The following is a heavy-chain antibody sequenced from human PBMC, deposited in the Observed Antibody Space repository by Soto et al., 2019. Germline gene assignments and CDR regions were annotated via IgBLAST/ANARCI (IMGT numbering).Heavy chain of an antibody. Sequence: SETLPLTCTVSGGSISSGDYYWSWIRQPPGKGLEWIGYIYYSGSTYYNPSLKSRVTISVDTSKNQFSLKLSSVTAADTAVYYCARASGFGEPSDYYYGMDVWGQGTTVTVSS. D-gene: IGHD3-10*01. CDR2: IYYSGST. CDR3: ARASGFGEPSDYYYGMDV. V-gene: IGHV4-30-4*01. J-gene: IGHJ6*02. CDR1: GGSISSGDYY.